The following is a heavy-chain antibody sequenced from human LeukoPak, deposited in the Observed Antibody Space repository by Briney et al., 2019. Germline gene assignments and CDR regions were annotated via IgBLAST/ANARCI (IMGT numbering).Heavy chain of an antibody. CDR2: ISSSSSTI. Sequence: GGSLRLSCAASGFTFNGYSMNWVRQAPGKGLEGVSYISSSSSTIYYADSVKGRFTISRDNDKNSLYLQMNSLRAEDTAVYYCARGVTTVTGVLRYYYYYMDVWGKGTTVTVSS. V-gene: IGHV3-48*01. D-gene: IGHD4-11*01. CDR1: GFTFNGYS. CDR3: ARGVTTVTGVLRYYYYYMDV. J-gene: IGHJ6*03.